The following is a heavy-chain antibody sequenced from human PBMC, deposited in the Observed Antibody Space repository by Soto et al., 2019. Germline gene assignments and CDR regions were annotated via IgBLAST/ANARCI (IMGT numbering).Heavy chain of an antibody. CDR1: GGFISSGDYY. J-gene: IGHJ6*03. CDR2: IEHSGST. V-gene: IGHV4-31*03. CDR3: AREVVPATVDFYYYYVDF. D-gene: IGHD2-2*01. Sequence: QVQLQESGPGLVKPSQTLSLTCTVSGGFISSGDYYWNWIRQLPGKGLEWIGYIEHSGSTFYNPSLKGRVALALDTSKNQFSLKLNSVPAADTAVNYCAREVVPATVDFYYYYVDFWGKGTAVTVSS.